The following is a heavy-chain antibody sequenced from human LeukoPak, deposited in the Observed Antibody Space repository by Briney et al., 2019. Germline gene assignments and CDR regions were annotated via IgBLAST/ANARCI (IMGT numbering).Heavy chain of an antibody. D-gene: IGHD5-18*01. V-gene: IGHV4-59*01. J-gene: IGHJ6*03. CDR2: IYYSGST. CDR1: GGSISSYY. Sequence: SETLSLTCTVSGGSISSYYWSWIRQPPGKGLEWIGYIYYSGSTNYNPSLKSRVTISVDTSKNQFSLTLSSVTAADTAVYYCARARVVDTAMVTGLYYYYYYYMDVWGKGTTVTVSS. CDR3: ARARVVDTAMVTGLYYYYYYYMDV.